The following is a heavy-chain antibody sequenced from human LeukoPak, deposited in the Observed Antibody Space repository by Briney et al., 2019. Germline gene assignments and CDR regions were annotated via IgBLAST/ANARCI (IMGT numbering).Heavy chain of an antibody. Sequence: SETLSLTCTVSGGSISSYYWSWIRQPPGKGLEWIGYIYYSGSTYYNPSLKSRVTISVDTSKNQFSLKLSSVTAADTAVYYCARLPEAVAGFYYYGMDVWGQGTTVTVSS. J-gene: IGHJ6*02. D-gene: IGHD6-19*01. V-gene: IGHV4-59*04. CDR1: GGSISSYY. CDR2: IYYSGST. CDR3: ARLPEAVAGFYYYGMDV.